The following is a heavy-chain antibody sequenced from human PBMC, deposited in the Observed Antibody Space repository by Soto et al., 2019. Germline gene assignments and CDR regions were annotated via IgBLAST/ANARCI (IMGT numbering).Heavy chain of an antibody. V-gene: IGHV4-34*01. CDR3: ARARRLLDY. D-gene: IGHD3-16*01. J-gene: IGHJ4*02. CDR2: INHSGST. CDR1: GGSFSGYD. Sequence: SETLSLTCAVYGGSFSGYDWSWIRQPPGKGLEWIGEINHSGSTNYNPSLKSRVTISVDTSKNQFSLKLSSVTAADTAVYYCARARRLLDYWGQGTLVTVSS.